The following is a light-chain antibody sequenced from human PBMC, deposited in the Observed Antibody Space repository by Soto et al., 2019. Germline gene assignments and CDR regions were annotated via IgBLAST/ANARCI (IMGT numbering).Light chain of an antibody. CDR2: KAS. J-gene: IGKJ1*01. CDR3: QQDNRYWR. CDR1: QSISSW. Sequence: DIQMTQSPSTLSASVGARVTITCRASQSISSWLAWYQQKPGKAPKLLIYKASSVERGVPSRFSGSGSGTEYTLTISSLQPEIFGTYDGQQDNRYWRFAQGT. V-gene: IGKV1-5*03.